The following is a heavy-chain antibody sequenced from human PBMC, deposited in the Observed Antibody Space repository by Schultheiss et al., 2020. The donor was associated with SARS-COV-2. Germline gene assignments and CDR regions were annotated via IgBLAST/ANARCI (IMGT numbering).Heavy chain of an antibody. D-gene: IGHD3-22*01. CDR2: ISYDGSNK. J-gene: IGHJ4*02. Sequence: GGSLRLSCAASGFTFSSYAMHWVRQAPGKGLEWVAVISYDGSNKYYADSVKGRFTISRDNSKNTLYLQMNSLRAEDTAVYYCAKSHSGYYLASFDYWGQGTLVTGSS. V-gene: IGHV3-30-3*01. CDR1: GFTFSSYA. CDR3: AKSHSGYYLASFDY.